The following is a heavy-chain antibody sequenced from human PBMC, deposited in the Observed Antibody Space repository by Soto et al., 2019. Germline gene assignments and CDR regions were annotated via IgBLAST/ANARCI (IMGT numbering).Heavy chain of an antibody. J-gene: IGHJ4*02. V-gene: IGHV3-23*01. Sequence: GGSLRLSCAASGFTFNSYAMSWVRQAPGKGLEWVSAISGSGDSTNYADSVKGRFTISRDNSKNTLYVQMNSLRADDTAVYYCAREINSYGHWGQGTLVTVS. CDR3: AREINSYGH. CDR2: ISGSGDST. D-gene: IGHD5-18*01. CDR1: GFTFNSYA.